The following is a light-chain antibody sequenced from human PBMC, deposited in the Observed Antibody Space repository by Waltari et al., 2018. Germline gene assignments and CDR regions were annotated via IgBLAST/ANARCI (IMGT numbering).Light chain of an antibody. Sequence: QSALTQPASVSGSPGQSITISCAGTSSDVGNYNVVSWYQQHPGKVPKRSIYEVTLRPAGVSDLFSGSKSGNTASLTISGLQPEDEANYYCCSYAGGGTPRLLFGGGTEVTVL. CDR1: SSDVGNYNV. CDR3: CSYAGGGTPRLL. J-gene: IGLJ2*01. CDR2: EVT. V-gene: IGLV2-23*02.